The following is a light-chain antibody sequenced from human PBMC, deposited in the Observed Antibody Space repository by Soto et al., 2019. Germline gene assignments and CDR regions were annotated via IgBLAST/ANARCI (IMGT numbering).Light chain of an antibody. CDR1: SSNTGSNY. CDR3: AAWDDSPSGFYV. J-gene: IGLJ1*01. CDR2: RNN. Sequence: SVLTQPPSASGSPGERVTISFFGKSSNTGSNYVYWYQQLPGTAPKPLIYRNNQRPSGVPDRFSGSKSGTSASLAISGLRSEDESVYYCAAWDDSPSGFYVFVPVTK. V-gene: IGLV1-47*01.